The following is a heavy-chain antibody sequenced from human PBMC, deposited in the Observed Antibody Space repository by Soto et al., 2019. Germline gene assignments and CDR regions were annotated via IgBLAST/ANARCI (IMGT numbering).Heavy chain of an antibody. Sequence: PSETLSLTCVVSGDSMTRGSYYWAWIRQPPGKGLEWIGSFYYTGSTNYNPSLKSRVTVSADTSNNHFSLRLTSVTAADTAVYYCASIGSGYDANYFDYWGQGTLVTVSS. CDR1: GDSMTRGSYY. D-gene: IGHD5-12*01. CDR3: ASIGSGYDANYFDY. V-gene: IGHV4-39*02. CDR2: FYYTGST. J-gene: IGHJ4*02.